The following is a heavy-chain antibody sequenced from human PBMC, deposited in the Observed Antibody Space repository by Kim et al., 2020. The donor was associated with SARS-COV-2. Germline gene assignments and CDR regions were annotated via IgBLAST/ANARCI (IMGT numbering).Heavy chain of an antibody. CDR2: IYYSGST. CDR1: GGSISSITYY. Sequence: SETLSLTCTVSGGSISSITYYWGWIRQPPGKGLEWVGSIYYSGSTYYNPSLKSRVTISVDTSKNQFSLKLSSVTAADTAVYYCARIGQGEQWLLQSSRAFDIWGQGTAVTVSS. J-gene: IGHJ3*02. CDR3: ARIGQGEQWLLQSSRAFDI. V-gene: IGHV4-39*01. D-gene: IGHD6-19*01.